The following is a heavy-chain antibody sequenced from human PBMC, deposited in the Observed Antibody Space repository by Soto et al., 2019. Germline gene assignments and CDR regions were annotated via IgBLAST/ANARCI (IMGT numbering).Heavy chain of an antibody. CDR2: ISAYNGNT. Sequence: ASVKVSCKASGYTFNSYGITWVRQAPGQGLEWMGWISAYNGNTNYAQKLQGRVTMTSDTSTSTAYMELRSLTSDDTAMYYCARVPGCSGGRRFSFDFDSWGQGTLVTVSS. J-gene: IGHJ4*02. V-gene: IGHV1-18*01. CDR3: ARVPGCSGGRRFSFDFDS. CDR1: GYTFNSYG. D-gene: IGHD2-15*01.